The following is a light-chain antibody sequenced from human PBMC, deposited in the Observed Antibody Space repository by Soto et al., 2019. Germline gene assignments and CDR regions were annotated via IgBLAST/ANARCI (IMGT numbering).Light chain of an antibody. CDR3: QHRSNWPT. V-gene: IGKV3-11*01. J-gene: IGKJ1*01. CDR2: DAS. Sequence: EIVLTQSPATLSLSPGERATLSCRASQSVSSYLAWYQQKPGQAPGLLIYDASNRATGIPVRFSGSGSGTDFTLTISSLEPEDFAVYYCQHRSNWPTFGQGTKVEIK. CDR1: QSVSSY.